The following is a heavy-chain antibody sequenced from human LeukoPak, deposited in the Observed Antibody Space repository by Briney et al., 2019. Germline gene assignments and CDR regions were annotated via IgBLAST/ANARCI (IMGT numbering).Heavy chain of an antibody. Sequence: ASVKVSCKASGYTFTGYYMHWVRQAPGQGLEWMGWINPNSGGTNYAQKFQGRVTMTRDTSISTAYMELSRLRSEETAVYYRARGFAYCSSTSCDVRGDWFDPWGQGTLVTVSS. CDR3: ARGFAYCSSTSCDVRGDWFDP. D-gene: IGHD2-2*01. V-gene: IGHV1-2*02. CDR1: GYTFTGYY. J-gene: IGHJ5*02. CDR2: INPNSGGT.